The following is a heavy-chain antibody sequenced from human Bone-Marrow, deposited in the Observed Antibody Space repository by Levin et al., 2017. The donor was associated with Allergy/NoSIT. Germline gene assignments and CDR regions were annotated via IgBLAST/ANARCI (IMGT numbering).Heavy chain of an antibody. J-gene: IGHJ6*03. CDR1: GGSITNTSYY. CDR3: ARHRYDLSYFFYYMDV. V-gene: IGHV4-39*01. Sequence: PSQTLSLTCTVSGGSITNTSYYWGWIRQSPGKGLEWIGSVYYSGATSYYPSLRGRVDISVDTSKSQFSLTLYSVTAADTAVSYCARHRYDLSYFFYYMDVWGTGTTVTVSS. D-gene: IGHD2-2*01. CDR2: VYYSGAT.